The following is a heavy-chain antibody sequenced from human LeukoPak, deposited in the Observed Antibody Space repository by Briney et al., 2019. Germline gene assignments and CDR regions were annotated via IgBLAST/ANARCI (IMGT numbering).Heavy chain of an antibody. V-gene: IGHV2-5*02. Sequence: SGPTLLNPTQPLTLTCTFSGFSLSTRGVGVGWIRQPPGKALEWLAVIYWDDDKRYSPSLKSRLTITQDTSKNQVVLTMTNMDPVDTATYYCAHSVWNYRSFDYWGQGALVTVSS. CDR1: GFSLSTRGVG. J-gene: IGHJ4*02. CDR3: AHSVWNYRSFDY. D-gene: IGHD1-7*01. CDR2: IYWDDDK.